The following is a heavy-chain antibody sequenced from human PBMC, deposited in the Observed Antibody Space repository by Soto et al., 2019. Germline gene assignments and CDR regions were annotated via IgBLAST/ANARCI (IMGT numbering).Heavy chain of an antibody. CDR2: MKQDGSEK. J-gene: IGHJ4*02. CDR3: AGDASGWSVY. Sequence: EVQLVESGGGLVQPGGSLRISCAASGFTFSDYWMSWVRQAPGKGLEWVANMKQDGSEKFYVDSVKGRCTISRDNAKESLFLQMNSLRDEDTAVYYCAGDASGWSVYWGQGTLVTVSS. V-gene: IGHV3-7*04. CDR1: GFTFSDYW. D-gene: IGHD6-19*01.